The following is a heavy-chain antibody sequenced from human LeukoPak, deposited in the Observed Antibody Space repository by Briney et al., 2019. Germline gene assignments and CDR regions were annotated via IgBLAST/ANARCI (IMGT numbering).Heavy chain of an antibody. V-gene: IGHV3-30-3*01. J-gene: IGHJ5*02. Sequence: PGGSLRLSCAASGFTFSSYAMHWVRQAPGKGLEWVAVISYDGSNKYYADSVKGRFTISRDNSKNTLYLQMNSLRAEDTAVYYCARDAVPAARGGWFDPWGQGTLVTVSS. CDR1: GFTFSSYA. D-gene: IGHD2-2*01. CDR2: ISYDGSNK. CDR3: ARDAVPAARGGWFDP.